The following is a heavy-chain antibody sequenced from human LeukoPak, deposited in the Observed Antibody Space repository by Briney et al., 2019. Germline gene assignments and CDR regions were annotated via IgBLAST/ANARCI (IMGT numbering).Heavy chain of an antibody. Sequence: GGALRLSRAASGFTLSSYAMSWVRQAPGKGLEWVSAISGSGGSTYYADSVKGRFTISRDNSKNTLYLQMDRLRAEDTAVYYCANGGYAFDIWGRGTMVTVSS. CDR2: ISGSGGST. CDR1: GFTLSSYA. V-gene: IGHV3-23*01. D-gene: IGHD3-16*01. CDR3: ANGGYAFDI. J-gene: IGHJ3*02.